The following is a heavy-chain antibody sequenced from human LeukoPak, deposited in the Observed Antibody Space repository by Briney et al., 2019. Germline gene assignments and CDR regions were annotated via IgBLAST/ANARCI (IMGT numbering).Heavy chain of an antibody. V-gene: IGHV3-30*04. CDR1: GFLFSGYA. CDR2: ISYDGSVE. D-gene: IGHD5-18*01. Sequence: GGSLRLSCAASGFLFSGYAMYWVRQAPGKGLEWVAVISYDGSVEYYADSVKGRFTISRDNSKNTLYLQMSILRPGDTAVYYCARDGYSYGYRGDMDVWGKGATVTVSS. J-gene: IGHJ6*03. CDR3: ARDGYSYGYRGDMDV.